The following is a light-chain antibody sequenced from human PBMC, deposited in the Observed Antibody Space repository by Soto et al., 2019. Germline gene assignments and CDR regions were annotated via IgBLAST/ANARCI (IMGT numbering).Light chain of an antibody. Sequence: EIVLTQSPATLSLSPGEGATLSCRASESVAGYLAWYQQKPGLPPRLLIYETSNRVIGLPARFSGSGSGTEFTLTISSLQSEDFAVYYCQQYNNWPPTFGQGTKVDIK. J-gene: IGKJ1*01. CDR3: QQYNNWPPT. CDR1: ESVAGY. CDR2: ETS. V-gene: IGKV3D-15*01.